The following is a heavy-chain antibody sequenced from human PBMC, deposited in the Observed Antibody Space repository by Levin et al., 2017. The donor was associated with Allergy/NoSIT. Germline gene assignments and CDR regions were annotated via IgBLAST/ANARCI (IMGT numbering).Heavy chain of an antibody. V-gene: IGHV3-9*01. Sequence: SLKISCAASGFTFDDYAMHWVRQAPGKGLEWVSGISWNSGSIGYADSVKGRFTISRDNAKNSLYLQMNSLRAEDTALYYCAKDSGSSGYPRYGMDGWGQGTTVTVSS. CDR1: GFTFDDYA. CDR2: ISWNSGSI. CDR3: AKDSGSSGYPRYGMDG. D-gene: IGHD3-22*01. J-gene: IGHJ6*02.